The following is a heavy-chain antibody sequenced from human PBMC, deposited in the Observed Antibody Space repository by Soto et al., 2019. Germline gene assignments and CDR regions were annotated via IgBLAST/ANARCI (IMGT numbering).Heavy chain of an antibody. CDR3: VRSVDTAIITGADY. V-gene: IGHV3-30-3*01. J-gene: IGHJ4*02. CDR2: ISFDVSHK. Sequence: GGSLRLSCAASGFTFSTYAMHWVRQAPGKGLEWVAVISFDVSHKYYADSVKGRFTISRDNSKNTLYLQMNSLRAEDTAVYYCVRSVDTAIITGADYWGQGTLVTVSS. CDR1: GFTFSTYA. D-gene: IGHD5-18*01.